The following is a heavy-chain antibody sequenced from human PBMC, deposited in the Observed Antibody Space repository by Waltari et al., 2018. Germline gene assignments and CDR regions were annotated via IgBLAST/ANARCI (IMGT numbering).Heavy chain of an antibody. CDR1: GYTFTSYD. Sequence: QVQLVQSGAEVKKPGASVKVSCKASGYTFTSYDINWVRQATGQGLEWMGWKNQNDGNTGYAQKFQGRVTMTRNTSISTAYMELSSLRSEDTAVYYCAIGHPYSKNYYYYGMDVWGQGTTVTVSS. CDR3: AIGHPYSKNYYYYGMDV. D-gene: IGHD4-4*01. J-gene: IGHJ6*02. CDR2: KNQNDGNT. V-gene: IGHV1-8*01.